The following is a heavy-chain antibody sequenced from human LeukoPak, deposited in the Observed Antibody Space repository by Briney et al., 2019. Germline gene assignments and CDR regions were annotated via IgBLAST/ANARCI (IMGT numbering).Heavy chain of an antibody. V-gene: IGHV3-9*01. CDR2: ISWNSGSI. CDR1: GFTFDDYA. CDR3: AKQDFGDYVFDY. Sequence: GGSLRLSCAASGFTFDDYAMHWVRQAPGKGLEWVSGISWNSGSIGYADSVKGRFTISRDNAKNSLYLQMNSLRAEDTALYYCAKQDFGDYVFDYWGQGTLVTVSS. J-gene: IGHJ4*02. D-gene: IGHD4-17*01.